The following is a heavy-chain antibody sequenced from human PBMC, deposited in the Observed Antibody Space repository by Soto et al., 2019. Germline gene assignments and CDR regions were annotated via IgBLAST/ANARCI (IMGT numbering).Heavy chain of an antibody. V-gene: IGHV3-30*03. Sequence: QVQLVESGGGVVQPGRSLRLSCAASGFSINTYCMHWVRQAPGKGPECVAVISYDGSNKYYADSVKGRFIIYRENSRNPLYLQMNSLTPNDPPVYHCARDMFGGSLAYICGMDVWGQGTTVAVSS. D-gene: IGHD3-10*02. CDR2: ISYDGSNK. CDR3: ARDMFGGSLAYICGMDV. J-gene: IGHJ6*02. CDR1: GFSINTYC.